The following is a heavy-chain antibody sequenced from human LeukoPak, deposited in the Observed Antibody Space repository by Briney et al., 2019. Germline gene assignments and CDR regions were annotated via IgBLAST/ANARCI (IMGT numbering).Heavy chain of an antibody. Sequence: PSETLSLTCSVSGAPVNNHHWGWIRQPAGKGLEWIGRITASGSTNYTPSLRSRVTISVDKSKNQLLLRLASVTAADTAVYYCARDKVVVAASGKYYFDYWGQGTLVAVSS. J-gene: IGHJ4*02. CDR1: GAPVNNHH. D-gene: IGHD2-15*01. CDR3: ARDKVVVAASGKYYFDY. V-gene: IGHV4-4*07. CDR2: ITASGST.